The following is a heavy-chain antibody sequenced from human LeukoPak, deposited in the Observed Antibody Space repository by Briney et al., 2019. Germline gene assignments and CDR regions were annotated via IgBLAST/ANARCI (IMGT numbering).Heavy chain of an antibody. CDR1: GRSIRSSSHY. CDR2: IYYSGSA. D-gene: IGHD3-10*01. Sequence: SETLSLSCTVSGRSIRSSSHYWGWIRQPPGKGLEWSGNIYYSGSAYYNPSLESRVTISVDTSKNQFSLKLSSVTAADTAVYYCARTRGAGDFDFWCQGTLVTVSS. CDR3: ARTRGAGDFDF. J-gene: IGHJ4*02. V-gene: IGHV4-39*07.